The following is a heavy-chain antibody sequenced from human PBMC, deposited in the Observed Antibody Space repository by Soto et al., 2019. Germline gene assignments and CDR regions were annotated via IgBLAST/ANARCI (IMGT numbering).Heavy chain of an antibody. V-gene: IGHV5-51*01. CDR2: IYPGDSDT. Sequence: GESLKISCKGSGYSFTSYWIGWVRQMPGKGLEWMGIIYPGDSDTRYSPSFQGQVTISADKSISTAYLQWSSLKASDTAMYYCARGGYSGYVQLLFDYWGQGTLVIVSS. D-gene: IGHD5-12*01. CDR3: ARGGYSGYVQLLFDY. CDR1: GYSFTSYW. J-gene: IGHJ4*02.